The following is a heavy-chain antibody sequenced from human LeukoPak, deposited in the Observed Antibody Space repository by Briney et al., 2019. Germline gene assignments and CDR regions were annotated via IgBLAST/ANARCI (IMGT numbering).Heavy chain of an antibody. CDR2: INPNSGGT. J-gene: IGHJ3*02. CDR1: GYIFTNYH. V-gene: IGHV1-2*02. D-gene: IGHD5-24*01. Sequence: ASVKVSCKASGYIFTNYHMHWVRQAPGQGLEWMGWINPNSGGTNYQGRVTMTRDTSTSTVYMELSSLRSEDTAVYYCARVRDGYNDAYDIWGQGTMVTVTS. CDR3: ARVRDGYNDAYDI.